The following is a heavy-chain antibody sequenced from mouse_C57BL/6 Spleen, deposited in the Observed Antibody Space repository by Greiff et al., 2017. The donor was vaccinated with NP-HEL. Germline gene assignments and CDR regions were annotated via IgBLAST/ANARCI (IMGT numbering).Heavy chain of an antibody. CDR3: ARRRNHSAYFDV. D-gene: IGHD2-12*01. CDR1: GYSITSGYD. J-gene: IGHJ1*03. Sequence: EVQLVESGPGMVKPSQSLSLTCTVTGYSITSGYDWHWIRHFPGNKLEWMGYISYSGSTNYNPSLKSRISITHDTSKNHFFLKLNSVTTEDTATYYCARRRNHSAYFDVWGTGTTVTVSS. CDR2: ISYSGST. V-gene: IGHV3-1*01.